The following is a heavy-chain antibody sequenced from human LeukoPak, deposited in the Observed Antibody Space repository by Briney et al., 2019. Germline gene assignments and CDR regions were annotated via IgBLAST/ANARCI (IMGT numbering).Heavy chain of an antibody. Sequence: ASVKVSCKASGYTFTSYDINWVRQATGQGLEWMGWMNPNSGITGYAQKFQGRVTMTRNTSISTAYMELSSLRSEDTAVYYCASAAVAGTETAYWGQGTLVTVSS. D-gene: IGHD6-19*01. CDR1: GYTFTSYD. V-gene: IGHV1-8*01. CDR2: MNPNSGIT. J-gene: IGHJ4*02. CDR3: ASAAVAGTETAY.